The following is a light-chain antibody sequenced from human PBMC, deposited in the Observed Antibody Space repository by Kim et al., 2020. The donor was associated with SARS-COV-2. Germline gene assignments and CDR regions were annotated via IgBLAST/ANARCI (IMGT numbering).Light chain of an antibody. V-gene: IGLV3-1*01. CDR3: QAWDSSTHVV. CDR2: QDS. CDR1: KLGDKY. Sequence: VSPDKTASITCSGDKLGDKYACWYQQKPGQSPVLVIYQDSKRPSGIPERFSGSNSGNTATLTISGTQAMDEADYYCQAWDSSTHVVFGGGTKLTVL. J-gene: IGLJ2*01.